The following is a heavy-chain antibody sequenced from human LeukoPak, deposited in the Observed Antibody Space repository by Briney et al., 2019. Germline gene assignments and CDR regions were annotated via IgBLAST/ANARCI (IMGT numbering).Heavy chain of an antibody. V-gene: IGHV4-59*01. Sequence: SETLSLTCTVSGGSISSYYWSWIRQPPGKGLEWIGYIYYSGSTNYNPSLKSRVTISVDTSKNQFSLKLSSVTAADTAVYYCARGSGYSSSWYGVDYWGQGTLVTVSS. CDR3: ARGSGYSSSWYGVDY. J-gene: IGHJ4*02. CDR1: GGSISSYY. CDR2: IYYSGST. D-gene: IGHD6-13*01.